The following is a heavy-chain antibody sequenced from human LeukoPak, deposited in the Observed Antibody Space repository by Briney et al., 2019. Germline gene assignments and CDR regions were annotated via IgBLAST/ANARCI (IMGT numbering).Heavy chain of an antibody. Sequence: SETLSLTCAVYGGSFSGSYWSWIRQPPGKGLECIAEINHSGTINYNPSLKSRVTISVDTSKNQFSLKLSSVTAADTGVYYCARVNSRYYYYMDVWGKGTTVTISS. CDR2: INHSGTI. V-gene: IGHV4-34*01. CDR3: ARVNSRYYYYMDV. D-gene: IGHD4-23*01. CDR1: GGSFSGSY. J-gene: IGHJ6*03.